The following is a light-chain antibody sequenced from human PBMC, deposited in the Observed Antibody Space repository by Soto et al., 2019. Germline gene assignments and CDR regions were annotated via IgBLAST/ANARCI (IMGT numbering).Light chain of an antibody. Sequence: IVMTQSPATLSVSPGERASLSCRASQNIYSNVAWYQQRPGQAPRLLISGASTRATGVPARFSGSGSGTDFALTISSLQSEDSAVYYCQQYNSWLWTFGQGTKVDIK. J-gene: IGKJ1*01. CDR3: QQYNSWLWT. CDR2: GAS. V-gene: IGKV3-15*01. CDR1: QNIYSN.